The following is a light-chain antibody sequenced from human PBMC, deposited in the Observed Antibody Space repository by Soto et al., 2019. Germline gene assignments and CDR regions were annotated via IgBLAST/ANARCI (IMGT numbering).Light chain of an antibody. CDR1: QSISSSY. Sequence: EIVLTQSPGTLSLSPGKRATLSCRASQSISSSYLAWYKQRPGQAPRLLIYGASSRATGIPDRFSGSGSGTEFTLTISRLETEDFAVYYCQQYGSSSWTFGQGTKGEIK. V-gene: IGKV3-20*01. CDR3: QQYGSSSWT. J-gene: IGKJ1*01. CDR2: GAS.